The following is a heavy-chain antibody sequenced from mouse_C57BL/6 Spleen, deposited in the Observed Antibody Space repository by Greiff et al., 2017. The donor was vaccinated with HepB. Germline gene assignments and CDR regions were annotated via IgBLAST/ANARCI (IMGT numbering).Heavy chain of an antibody. CDR2: IDPSDSYT. CDR3: ARCYYGSSYPLDY. D-gene: IGHD1-1*01. CDR1: GYTFTSYW. J-gene: IGHJ2*01. V-gene: IGHV1-59*01. Sequence: VQLQQPGAELVRPGTSVKLSCKASGYTFTSYWMHWVKQRPGQGLEWIGVIDPSDSYTNYNQKFKGKATLTVDTSSSTAYMQLSSLTSEDSAVYYCARCYYGSSYPLDYWGQGTTLTVSS.